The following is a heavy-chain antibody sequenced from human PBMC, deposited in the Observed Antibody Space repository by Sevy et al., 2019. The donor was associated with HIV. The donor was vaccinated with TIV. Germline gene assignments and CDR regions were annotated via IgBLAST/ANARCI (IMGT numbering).Heavy chain of an antibody. CDR3: GKGGGGHYDPDEIAYYFYYYNMDV. J-gene: IGHJ6*03. D-gene: IGHD3-22*01. V-gene: IGHV3-23*01. CDR1: GFSFDSYG. CDR2: ISGSGTRT. Sequence: GGSLRLSCAVSGFSFDSYGMTWVRQAPGKGLEWVSAISGSGTRTYYADSVKGRFIISRDNSKNTLDLQMNSLRAEDKGIYDWGKGGGGHYDPDEIAYYFYYYNMDVWGKGTTVTVSS.